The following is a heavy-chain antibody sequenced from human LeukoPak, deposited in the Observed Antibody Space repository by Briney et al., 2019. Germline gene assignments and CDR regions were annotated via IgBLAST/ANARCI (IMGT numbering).Heavy chain of an antibody. CDR3: ARDLGYCSGGSCYNWFDP. Sequence: SVKVSCKASGGTFSSYTISWVRQAPGQGLEWMGRIIPILGIANYAQKFQGRVTITADKSTSTAYMELSSLRSEDTAVYYCARDLGYCSGGSCYNWFDPWGQGALVTVSS. J-gene: IGHJ5*02. CDR2: IIPILGIA. V-gene: IGHV1-69*04. CDR1: GGTFSSYT. D-gene: IGHD2-15*01.